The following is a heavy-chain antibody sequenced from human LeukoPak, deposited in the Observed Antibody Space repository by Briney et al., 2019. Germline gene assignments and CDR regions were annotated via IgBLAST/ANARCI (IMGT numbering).Heavy chain of an antibody. Sequence: ASVKVSCKASGYTFTSYGISWVRQAPGQGLEWMGWISAYNGNTNYAQKLQGSVTMTTDTSTSTAYMELRSLRSDDTAVYYCARDSAQALYYYDSGGYYYFDYWGQGTLVTVSS. J-gene: IGHJ4*02. V-gene: IGHV1-18*01. CDR1: GYTFTSYG. D-gene: IGHD3-22*01. CDR3: ARDSAQALYYYDSGGYYYFDY. CDR2: ISAYNGNT.